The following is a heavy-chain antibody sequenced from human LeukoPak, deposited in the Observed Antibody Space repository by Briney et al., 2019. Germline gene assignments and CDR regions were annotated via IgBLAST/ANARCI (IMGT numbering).Heavy chain of an antibody. V-gene: IGHV1-18*01. CDR1: GYTFTSYG. J-gene: IGHJ4*02. CDR2: ISAYNGNT. Sequence: ASVKVSCKASGYTFTSYGISWVRQAPGQGLEWMGWISAYNGNTNYAQKLQGRVTMTTDTSTSTAYMELRSLRSDDTAVYYCAKDQGRGSGSYSWGSFDYWGQGTLVTVSS. D-gene: IGHD3-10*01. CDR3: AKDQGRGSGSYSWGSFDY.